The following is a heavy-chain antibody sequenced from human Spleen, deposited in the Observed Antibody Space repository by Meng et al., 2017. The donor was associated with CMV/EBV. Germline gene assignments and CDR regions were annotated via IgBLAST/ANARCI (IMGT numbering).Heavy chain of an antibody. J-gene: IGHJ5*02. CDR1: GYTLTELS. V-gene: IGHV1-24*01. CDR3: ATVMAMVRGGDWFDP. D-gene: IGHD3-10*01. CDR2: FDPEDGET. Sequence: VQLVQCGGEVKRPGASVKVSCKVSGYTLTELSMHWVRQAPGKGLEWMGGFDPEDGETIYAQKFQGRVTMTEDTSTDTAYMELSSLRSEDTAVYYCATVMAMVRGGDWFDPWGQGTLVTVSS.